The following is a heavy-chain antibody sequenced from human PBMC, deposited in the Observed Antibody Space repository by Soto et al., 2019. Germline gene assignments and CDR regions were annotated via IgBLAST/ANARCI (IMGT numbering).Heavy chain of an antibody. CDR1: GFTFSSYA. J-gene: IGHJ3*02. D-gene: IGHD3-22*01. CDR3: AKGGGTMIVVAPHAFDI. V-gene: IGHV3-23*01. CDR2: ISGSGGST. Sequence: GGSLRLSCAASGFTFSSYAMSWVHQAPGKGLEWVSAISGSGGSTYYADSVKGRFTISRDNSKNTLYLQMNSLRAEDTAVYYCAKGGGTMIVVAPHAFDIWGQGTMVTVSS.